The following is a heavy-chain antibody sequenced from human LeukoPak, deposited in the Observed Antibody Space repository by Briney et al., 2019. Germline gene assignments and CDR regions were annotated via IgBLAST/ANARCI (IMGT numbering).Heavy chain of an antibody. CDR3: AKEGIAATNSPYFDY. J-gene: IGHJ4*02. D-gene: IGHD2-15*01. CDR2: TSGSGGST. V-gene: IGHV3-23*01. Sequence: GGSLRLSCAASGFTFSSYGMSWVRQAPGKGLEWVSATSGSGGSTYYADSVKGRFTISRDNSKNTLYLQMNSLRAEDTAVYYCAKEGIAATNSPYFDYWGQGTLVTVSS. CDR1: GFTFSSYG.